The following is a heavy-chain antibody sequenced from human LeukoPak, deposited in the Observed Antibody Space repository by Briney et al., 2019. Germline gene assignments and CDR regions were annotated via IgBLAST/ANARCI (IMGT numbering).Heavy chain of an antibody. CDR3: ARETSSGWYVDY. D-gene: IGHD6-19*01. J-gene: IGHJ4*02. V-gene: IGHV3-11*04. Sequence: GGSLRLSHAASGFTFSDYYMSWIRQAPGKGLEWVSYISSSGSTIYYADAVKGRFTISRDNAKNSLYLQMNSLRAEDTAVYYCARETSSGWYVDYWGQGTLVTVSS. CDR1: GFTFSDYY. CDR2: ISSSGSTI.